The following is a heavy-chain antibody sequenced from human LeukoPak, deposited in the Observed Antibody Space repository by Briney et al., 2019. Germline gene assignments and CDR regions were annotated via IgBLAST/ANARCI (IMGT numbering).Heavy chain of an antibody. CDR3: ARDRYSSGWYRYNWFDP. CDR2: IIPIFGTA. D-gene: IGHD6-19*01. CDR1: GYTFPNFD. V-gene: IGHV1-69*13. Sequence: SVKVSCKASGYTFPNFDINWVRQAPGQGLEWMGGIIPIFGTANYAQKFQGRVTITADESTSTAYMELSSLRSEDTAVYYCARDRYSSGWYRYNWFDPWGQGTLVTVSS. J-gene: IGHJ5*02.